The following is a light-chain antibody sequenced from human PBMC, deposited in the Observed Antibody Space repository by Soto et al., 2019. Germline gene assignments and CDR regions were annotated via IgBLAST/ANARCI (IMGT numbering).Light chain of an antibody. CDR3: QHTYSTPPP. CDR1: RSISTY. CDR2: AAS. J-gene: IGKJ1*01. Sequence: IQMTQSPSSLSASVGDRVTITCRASRSISTYLNWYQQKAGLAPKLLIYAASSLQSGVPSRFSGSGSGTDFTLTISSLQPEDFATYYCQHTYSTPPPFGQGTNVDIK. V-gene: IGKV1-39*01.